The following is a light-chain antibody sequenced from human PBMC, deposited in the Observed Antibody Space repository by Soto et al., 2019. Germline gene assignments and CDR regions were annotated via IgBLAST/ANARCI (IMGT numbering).Light chain of an antibody. V-gene: IGKV3D-20*02. CDR2: GAS. CDR1: HSVSSSY. CDR3: QQRSNWPRT. Sequence: LVLTQSPGTLSLSPGERATLSCRASHSVSSSYLAWYHQKPGQAPRLLIYGASSRATGIPDRFSGSGSGTDFTLTISSLEPEDFAVYYCQQRSNWPRTFGQGTRLEI. J-gene: IGKJ5*01.